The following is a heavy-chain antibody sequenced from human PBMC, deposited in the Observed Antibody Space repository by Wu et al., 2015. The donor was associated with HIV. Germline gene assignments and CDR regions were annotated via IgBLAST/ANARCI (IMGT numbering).Heavy chain of an antibody. CDR2: INPNSGGT. CDR3: ARDQYCSGGSCYFSLTTEDKDDNDY. D-gene: IGHD2-15*01. CDR1: GYTFTGYY. V-gene: IGHV1-2*02. Sequence: QVQLVQSGAEVKKPGASVKVSCKASGYTFTGYYMHWVRQAPGQGLEWMGWINPNSGGTNYAQKFQGRVTMTRDTSISTAYMELSRLRSDDTAVYYCARDQYCSGGSCYFSLTTEDKDDNDYWGQGTLVTVSS. J-gene: IGHJ4*02.